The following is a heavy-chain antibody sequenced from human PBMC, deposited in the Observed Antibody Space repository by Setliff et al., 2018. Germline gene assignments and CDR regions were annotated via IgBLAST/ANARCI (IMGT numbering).Heavy chain of an antibody. Sequence: GGSLRLSCAASGFTFSSYSMNWVRQAQGKGLEWVANIKQDGSEKYYVDSVKGRFTISRDNAKNSLYLQMNSLRAEDTAVYYCARDGGEYWGQGTLVTVSS. CDR3: ARDGGEY. CDR2: IKQDGSEK. V-gene: IGHV3-7*01. J-gene: IGHJ4*02. CDR1: GFTFSSYS. D-gene: IGHD3-16*01.